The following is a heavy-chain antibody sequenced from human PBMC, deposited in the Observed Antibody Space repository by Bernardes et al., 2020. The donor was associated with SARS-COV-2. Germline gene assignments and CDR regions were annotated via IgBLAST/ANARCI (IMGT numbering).Heavy chain of an antibody. V-gene: IGHV3-30*18. Sequence: GGSLRLSCAASGFTFSSYGMHWVRQAPGKGLEWVAVISYDGSNKYYADSVKGRFTISRDNSKNTLYLQMNSLRAEDTAVYYCAQCHLPAAMVQLWSTSGYDAFDIWGQGTMVTVSS. CDR2: ISYDGSNK. CDR1: GFTFSSYG. D-gene: IGHD2-2*01. CDR3: AQCHLPAAMVQLWSTSGYDAFDI. J-gene: IGHJ3*02.